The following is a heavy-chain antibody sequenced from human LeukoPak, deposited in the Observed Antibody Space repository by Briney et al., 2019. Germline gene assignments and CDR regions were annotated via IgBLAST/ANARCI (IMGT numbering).Heavy chain of an antibody. CDR2: IPLDGSNK. CDR3: VKDFRIAAAGTATDYFDC. V-gene: IGHV3-30*18. Sequence: GRSLRLSCAASGFTFRSYGMHWVRQAPGKGLEWVAVIPLDGSNKYYADSVKGRFTISRDNSKNTLSLQMSSLRAEDTAVYYCVKDFRIAAAGTATDYFDCWGQGTLVTVSS. D-gene: IGHD6-13*01. CDR1: GFTFRSYG. J-gene: IGHJ4*02.